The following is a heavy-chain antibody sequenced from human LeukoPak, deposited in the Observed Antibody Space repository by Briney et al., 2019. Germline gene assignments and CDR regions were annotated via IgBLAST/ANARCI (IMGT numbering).Heavy chain of an antibody. J-gene: IGHJ4*02. CDR2: ISSDGSRV. V-gene: IGHV3-74*01. Sequence: GGSLRLSCAASGFTFSDYWMHWVRQAPGKGLVWVSRISSDGSRVTYADSVKGRFTISRDNAKNSLYLQMNSLRAEDTAVYYCASTVIDGSGSYYADYWGQGTLVTVSS. D-gene: IGHD3-10*01. CDR1: GFTFSDYW. CDR3: ASTVIDGSGSYYADY.